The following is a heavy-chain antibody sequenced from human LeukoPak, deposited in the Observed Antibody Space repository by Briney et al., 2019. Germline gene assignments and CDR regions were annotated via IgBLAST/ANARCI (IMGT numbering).Heavy chain of an antibody. CDR1: GFIFSSYG. CDR2: ISGSGSNT. Sequence: PGGSLRLSCEASGFIFSSYGMNWVRQVPGKGLEWVSTISGSGSNTYYADSVKGRFTISRDNSKNTLYLQMNSLRAEDTAVYYCAKDSTAAPGWSFRWGQGTLVTVSS. CDR3: AKDSTAAPGWSFR. D-gene: IGHD1-26*01. J-gene: IGHJ4*02. V-gene: IGHV3-23*01.